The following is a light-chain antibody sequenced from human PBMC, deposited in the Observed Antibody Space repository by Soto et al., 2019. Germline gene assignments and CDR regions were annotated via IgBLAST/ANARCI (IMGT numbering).Light chain of an antibody. CDR2: DAS. CDR1: QTIITS. Sequence: DIQLTQSPSALSASIGDRFGVTCRASQTIITSLAWYQQKPGKAPKLLIYDASVLQTGVPARFSGYASGTEFTLTITSVQPDDFATYYCQQYNSYSAHGLTFGGGPRWIS. CDR3: QQYNSYSAHGLT. J-gene: IGKJ4*01. V-gene: IGKV1-5*01.